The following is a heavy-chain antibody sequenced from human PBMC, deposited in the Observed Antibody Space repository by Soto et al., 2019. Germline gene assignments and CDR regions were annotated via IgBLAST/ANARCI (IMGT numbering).Heavy chain of an antibody. V-gene: IGHV3-7*01. CDR2: IKQDGSEK. CDR1: GFTFSSYW. J-gene: IGHJ4*02. Sequence: PGGSLRLSCAASGFTFSSYWMSWVRQAPGKGLEWVANIKQDGSEKYYVDSVRGRFTISRDNAKNSLYLQMNSLRAEDTAVYYCARDQGGQSGNFIFDTWGQGTLVTVSS. CDR3: ARDQGGQSGNFIFDT. D-gene: IGHD3-16*01.